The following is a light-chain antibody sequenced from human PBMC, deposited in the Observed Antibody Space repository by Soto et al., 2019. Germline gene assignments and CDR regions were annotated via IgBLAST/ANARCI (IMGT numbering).Light chain of an antibody. CDR3: QQRENSPII. V-gene: IGKV1-9*01. CDR1: QGIGSQ. J-gene: IGKJ5*01. Sequence: DIQLTQSPFFLSAFVGDRVTITCRASQGIGSQLVCYQQRPGQAPNVLIYAASTLHSGVPSRFSGRVSGHVFTRTIRSLQPDDVATYYCQQRENSPIIFGQGTRLPVK. CDR2: AAS.